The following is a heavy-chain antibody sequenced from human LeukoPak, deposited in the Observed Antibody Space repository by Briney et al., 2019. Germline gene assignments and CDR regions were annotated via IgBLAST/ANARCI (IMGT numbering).Heavy chain of an antibody. J-gene: IGHJ5*02. Sequence: GASVKVSCKASGYTFTSYDINWVRQAPGQGLEWMGWMNPNSGNTGYAQKFQGRVTMTRNTSISTAYMELSSLRSEDTAVYYCARLVVAAGWFDPWGQGTLVTVSS. CDR3: ARLVVAAGWFDP. V-gene: IGHV1-8*02. D-gene: IGHD2-15*01. CDR2: MNPNSGNT. CDR1: GYTFTSYD.